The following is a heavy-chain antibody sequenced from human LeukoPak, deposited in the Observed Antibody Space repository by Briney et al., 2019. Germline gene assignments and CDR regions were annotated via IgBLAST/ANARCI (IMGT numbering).Heavy chain of an antibody. D-gene: IGHD5-18*01. J-gene: IGHJ4*02. CDR2: IRYDGSNK. V-gene: IGHV3-30*02. CDR1: GFTFSSYG. Sequence: GGSLRLSCAASGFTFSSYGMHWVRQAPGKGLEWVAFIRYDGSNKYYADSVKGRFTISRDNSKNTLYLQMNSLRAEDTAVYYCAREKVDTAMVRSHYFDYWGQGTLVTVSS. CDR3: AREKVDTAMVRSHYFDY.